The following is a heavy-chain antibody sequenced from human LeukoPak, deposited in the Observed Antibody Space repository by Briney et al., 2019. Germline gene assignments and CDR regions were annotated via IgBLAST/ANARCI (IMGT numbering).Heavy chain of an antibody. D-gene: IGHD3-10*01. CDR1: GGSISSSSYY. CDR2: IYYSGST. V-gene: IGHV4-39*01. J-gene: IGHJ4*02. CDR3: ARRMVRGTIDY. Sequence: SETLSLTCTVSGGSISSSSYYWGWIRQPPGKGLEWIGSIYYSGSTYYNPSLKCRVTISVDTSKNQFSLKLSSVTAADTAVYYCARRMVRGTIDYWGQGTLVTVSS.